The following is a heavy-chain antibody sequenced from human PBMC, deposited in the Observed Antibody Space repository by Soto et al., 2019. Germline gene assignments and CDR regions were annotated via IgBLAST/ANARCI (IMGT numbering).Heavy chain of an antibody. Sequence: QVQLVESGGGVVQPGRSLRLSGAASGFTFSSYGMHWVRQAPGKGLEWVAVISYDGSNKYYADSVKGRFTISRDNSKNTLYLQMNSLRAEDTAVYYCAKRHSMKLVDYWGQGTLVTVSS. CDR3: AKRHSMKLVDY. CDR2: ISYDGSNK. J-gene: IGHJ4*02. D-gene: IGHD4-4*01. V-gene: IGHV3-30*18. CDR1: GFTFSSYG.